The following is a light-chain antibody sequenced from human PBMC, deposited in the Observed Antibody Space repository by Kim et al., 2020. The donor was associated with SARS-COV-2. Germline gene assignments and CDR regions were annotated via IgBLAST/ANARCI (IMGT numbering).Light chain of an antibody. Sequence: QSALTQPPSVSGSPGQSITISCTGTSSDVGGYNYVSWYQQHPGKAPKLMIYEVSKWPSGVSNRFSGSKSGNTASLTISGLQAEDEADYYCSSYAGSSNWVFGRGTQLTVL. CDR3: SSYAGSSNWV. CDR2: EVS. V-gene: IGLV2-14*01. CDR1: SSDVGGYNY. J-gene: IGLJ3*02.